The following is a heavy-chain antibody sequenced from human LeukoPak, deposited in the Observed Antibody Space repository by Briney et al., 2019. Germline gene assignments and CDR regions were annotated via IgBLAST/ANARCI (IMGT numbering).Heavy chain of an antibody. J-gene: IGHJ3*02. CDR2: INHSGST. V-gene: IGHV4-34*01. D-gene: IGHD3-22*01. Sequence: KTSETLSLTCAVYGVSFSGYYWSWIRQPPGKGLEWIGEINHSGSTNYNPSLKSRVTISVDTSKNQFSLKLSSVTAADTAVYYCASYYDSSGFSRDAFDIWGQGTMVTVSS. CDR1: GVSFSGYY. CDR3: ASYYDSSGFSRDAFDI.